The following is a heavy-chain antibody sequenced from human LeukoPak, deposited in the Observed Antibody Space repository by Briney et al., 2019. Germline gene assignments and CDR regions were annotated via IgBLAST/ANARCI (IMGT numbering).Heavy chain of an antibody. CDR2: ISSSGSTI. V-gene: IGHV3-11*04. CDR1: GFTFSDYY. J-gene: IGHJ4*02. CDR3: ARDRDSSSWRVTPVSL. D-gene: IGHD6-13*01. Sequence: PGGSLRLSCAASGFTFSDYYMSWIRQAPGKGLEWVSYISSSGSTIYYADSVKGRFTISRDNAKNSLYLQMNSLRAEDTAVYYCARDRDSSSWRVTPVSLWGQGTLVTVSS.